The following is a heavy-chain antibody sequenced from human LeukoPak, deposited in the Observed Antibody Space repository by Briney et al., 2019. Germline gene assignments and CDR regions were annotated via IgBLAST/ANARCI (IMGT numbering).Heavy chain of an antibody. Sequence: GGSLRLSCAASGFTFSSYWMHWVRPAPGKGLVWVSRINSDGSSTSYADSVEGRFTSSRDNAKNTLYLQMNSLRAEDTAVYYCARVRSSGPVNWGQGTLVTVSS. CDR1: GFTFSSYW. J-gene: IGHJ4*02. CDR3: ARVRSSGPVN. D-gene: IGHD6-19*01. CDR2: INSDGSST. V-gene: IGHV3-74*01.